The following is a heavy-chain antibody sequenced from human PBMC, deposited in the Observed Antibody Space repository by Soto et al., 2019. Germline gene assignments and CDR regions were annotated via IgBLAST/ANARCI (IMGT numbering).Heavy chain of an antibody. J-gene: IGHJ4*02. CDR1: GFTLSNYG. V-gene: IGHV3-74*01. D-gene: IGHD6-19*01. CDR3: AVAVAGPTAIGY. CDR2: INSDGSST. Sequence: GGSLRLSCAASGFTLSNYGMNWARLAPGKGLVWVSRINSDGSSTSYADSVKGRFTISRDNAKNTLYLQMNSLRAEDTAVYYCAVAVAGPTAIGYWGQGTLVTVSS.